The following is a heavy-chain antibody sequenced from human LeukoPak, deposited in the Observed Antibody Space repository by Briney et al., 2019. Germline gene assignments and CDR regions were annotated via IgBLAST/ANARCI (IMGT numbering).Heavy chain of an antibody. V-gene: IGHV3-23*01. Sequence: GGSLRLSCAASGFTFSSYSMNWVRQAPGKGLEWVSSISGSGGSTYYADSVKGRFTISRDNSKNTLHLQMNSLRAEDTAVYYCARPTTAAMYYYYGMDVWGQGTTVTVSS. CDR2: ISGSGGST. CDR3: ARPTTAAMYYYYGMDV. D-gene: IGHD1-1*01. J-gene: IGHJ6*02. CDR1: GFTFSSYS.